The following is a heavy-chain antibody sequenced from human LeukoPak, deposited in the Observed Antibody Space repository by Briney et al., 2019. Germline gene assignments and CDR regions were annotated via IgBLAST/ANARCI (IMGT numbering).Heavy chain of an antibody. D-gene: IGHD3-10*01. Sequence: GGSLRLSCAASGFTFSSYSMNWVRQAPGKGLEWVSVIYSGGNTYYADSVKGRFTISRDNSRNTLYLQMNSLRAEDTAVYYCARNFISMVRGVIITTYFDYWGQGTLVTVSS. CDR3: ARNFISMVRGVIITTYFDY. V-gene: IGHV3-53*01. CDR1: GFTFSSYS. J-gene: IGHJ4*02. CDR2: IYSGGNT.